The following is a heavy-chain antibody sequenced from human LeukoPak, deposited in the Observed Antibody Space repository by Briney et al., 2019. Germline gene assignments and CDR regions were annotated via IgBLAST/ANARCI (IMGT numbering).Heavy chain of an antibody. J-gene: IGHJ4*02. D-gene: IGHD3-22*01. CDR2: IYYSGST. CDR1: GGSISSYY. CDR3: ARQGFRRYDSSGYYYIDY. Sequence: PSETLSLTCTVSGGSISSYYWSWIRQPPGKGLEWIGYIYYSGSTNYNPSLKSRVTISVDTSKNQFSLKLSSVTAADTAVYYCARQGFRRYDSSGYYYIDYWGQGTLVTVSS. V-gene: IGHV4-59*08.